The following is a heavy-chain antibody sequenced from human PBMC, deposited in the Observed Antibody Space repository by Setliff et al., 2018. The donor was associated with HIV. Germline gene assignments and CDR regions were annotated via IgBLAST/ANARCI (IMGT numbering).Heavy chain of an antibody. D-gene: IGHD2-8*02. J-gene: IGHJ3*01. V-gene: IGHV4-38-2*02. CDR1: GSSISSNSY. Sequence: SETLSLTCSVSGSSISSNSYRWAWIRQPPGKGLEYIGTIYHRGGTFNNPSLKSRVVMSVDTSKNQFSLKLTSVTAADTATYYCARDTGVNVAPDGRGYHTFDFWGRGTMVTVSS. CDR2: IYHRGGT. CDR3: ARDTGVNVAPDGRGYHTFDF.